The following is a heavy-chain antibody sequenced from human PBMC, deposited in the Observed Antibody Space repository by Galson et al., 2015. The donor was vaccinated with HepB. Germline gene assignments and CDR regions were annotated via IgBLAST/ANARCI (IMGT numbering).Heavy chain of an antibody. CDR2: VSGSAVST. Sequence: RQAPGKGLEWVSAVSGSAVSTYYAGSVKGRFTISRDNSKNTLFLQMKSLRAEDTAIYYCAKWGGAVDYWCQGTLVTVSS. D-gene: IGHD1-26*01. J-gene: IGHJ4*02. V-gene: IGHV3-23*01. CDR3: AKWGGAVDY.